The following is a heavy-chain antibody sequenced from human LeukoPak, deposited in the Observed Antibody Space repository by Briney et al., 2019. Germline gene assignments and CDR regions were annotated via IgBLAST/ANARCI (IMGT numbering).Heavy chain of an antibody. D-gene: IGHD3-22*01. V-gene: IGHV3-30*18. CDR3: AKEYYDSSAQH. CDR1: GFTFSSYS. Sequence: GGSLRLSCAASGFTFSSYSMNWVRQAPGKGLEWVAVISYDGSNKYYADSVKGRFTISRDNSKNTLYLQMNSLRAEDTAVYYCAKEYYDSSAQHWGQGTLVTVSS. J-gene: IGHJ1*01. CDR2: ISYDGSNK.